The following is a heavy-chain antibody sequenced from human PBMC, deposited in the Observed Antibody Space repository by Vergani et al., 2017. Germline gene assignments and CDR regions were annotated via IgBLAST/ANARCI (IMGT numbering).Heavy chain of an antibody. CDR2: ISAYNGNT. CDR3: ARTAQQWLVRSPFDP. V-gene: IGHV1-18*01. CDR1: GYTFTSYG. D-gene: IGHD6-19*01. Sequence: QVQLVQSGAEVKKPGASVKVSCKASGYTFTSYGISWVRQAPGQGLEWMGWISAYNGNTNYAQKLQGRVTMTTDTSTSTAYMELRSLRSDDTVVYYCARTAQQWLVRSPFDPWGQGTMVTVSS. J-gene: IGHJ5*02.